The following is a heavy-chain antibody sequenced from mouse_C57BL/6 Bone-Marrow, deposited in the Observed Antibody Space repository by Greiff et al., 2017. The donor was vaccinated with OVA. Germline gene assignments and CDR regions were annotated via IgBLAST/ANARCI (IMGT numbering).Heavy chain of an antibody. J-gene: IGHJ3*01. D-gene: IGHD2-14*01. V-gene: IGHV1-64*01. CDR1: GYTFTSYW. CDR3: ARGRVRRRAY. CDR2: IHPNSGST. Sequence: QVQLQQSGAELVKPGASVKLSCKASGYTFTSYWMHLVKQRPGQGLEWIGMIHPNSGSTNYNEKFKSKATLTVDKSSSTAYMQLSSLTSEDSAVYYCARGRVRRRAYWGQGTLVTVSA.